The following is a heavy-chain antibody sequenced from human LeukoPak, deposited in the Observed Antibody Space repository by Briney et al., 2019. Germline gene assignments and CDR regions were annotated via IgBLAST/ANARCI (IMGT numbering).Heavy chain of an antibody. CDR1: GFTVSNDY. V-gene: IGHV3-66*02. D-gene: IGHD3-10*01. CDR3: ARDRAGAQSWVALDP. J-gene: IGHJ5*02. CDR2: IYGDGTT. Sequence: GGSLRLSCAASGFTVSNDYIAWVRQAPGRGLEWVSLIYGDGTTFYTDSVKGRFTISRDNFKNTLYLQMSSLRPEDTALYYCARDRAGAQSWVALDPWGQGTLVTVSS.